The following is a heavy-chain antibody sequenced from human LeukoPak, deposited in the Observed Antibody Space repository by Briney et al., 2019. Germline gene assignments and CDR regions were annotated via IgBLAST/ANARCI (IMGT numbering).Heavy chain of an antibody. CDR2: IYYSGST. D-gene: IGHD4-17*01. J-gene: IGHJ5*02. CDR1: GGSISSYY. CDR3: ARGHDYGDFLFDP. Sequence: PSETLSLTCTVSGGSISSYYWSWIRQPPGKGLEWIGYIYYSGSTNYNPSLKSRVTISVDTSKNQFSLKLSSVTAADTAVYYCARGHDYGDFLFDPWGQGTLVTVSS. V-gene: IGHV4-59*01.